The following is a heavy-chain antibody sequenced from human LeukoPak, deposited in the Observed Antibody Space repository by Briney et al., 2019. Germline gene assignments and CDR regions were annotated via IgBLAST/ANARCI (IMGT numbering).Heavy chain of an antibody. J-gene: IGHJ3*02. CDR3: ARGQRGYSYGPAAFDI. D-gene: IGHD5-18*01. Sequence: SETLSLTCAVYGGSFSGYYWSWIRQPPGKGLEWIGEINHSGGTNYNPSLKSRVTISVDTSKNQFSLKLSSVTAADTAVYYCARGQRGYSYGPAAFDIWGQGTMVTVSS. CDR1: GGSFSGYY. CDR2: INHSGGT. V-gene: IGHV4-34*01.